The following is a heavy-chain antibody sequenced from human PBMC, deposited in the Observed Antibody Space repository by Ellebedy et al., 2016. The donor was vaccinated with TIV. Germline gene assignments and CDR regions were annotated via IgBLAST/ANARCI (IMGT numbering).Heavy chain of an antibody. CDR1: GFTFSSYA. CDR2: ISGSGGST. J-gene: IGHJ3*02. Sequence: GESLKISXAASGFTFSSYAMSWVRQAPGKGLEWVSAISGSGGSTYYADSVKGRFTISRDNSKNTLYLQMNSLRAEDTAVYYCAKLQGSWNRFAFDIWGQGAMVTVSS. CDR3: AKLQGSWNRFAFDI. D-gene: IGHD1/OR15-1a*01. V-gene: IGHV3-23*01.